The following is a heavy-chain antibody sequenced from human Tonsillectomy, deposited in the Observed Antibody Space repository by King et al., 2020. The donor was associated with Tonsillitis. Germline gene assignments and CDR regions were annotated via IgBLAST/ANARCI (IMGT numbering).Heavy chain of an antibody. CDR1: GFTFSSYA. D-gene: IGHD6-19*01. CDR3: AKGAPGIAVAGSGAFDY. CDR2: ISGSGGST. Sequence: VQLVESGGDLVQPGGSPRLSCAASGFTFSSYAMSWVRQAPGKGLEWVSTISGSGGSTFYADSVKSRFTISRDNSENTVYLQMNSLRAEDTAVYYCAKGAPGIAVAGSGAFDYWGQGTLVTVSS. V-gene: IGHV3-23*04. J-gene: IGHJ4*02.